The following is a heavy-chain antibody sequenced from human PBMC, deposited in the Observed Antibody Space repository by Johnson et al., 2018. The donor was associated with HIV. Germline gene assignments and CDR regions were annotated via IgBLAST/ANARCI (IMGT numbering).Heavy chain of an antibody. V-gene: IGHV3-43D*03. Sequence: VQLVDSGGDVVQPGGSLRLSCVASGFSFGHYAMHWVRQVPGKGLEWVSLISWDGSSSYYGDSLRGRFTVSRDNNKNSLYLQMDSLRIEDTALYYCARDSRIWAWGQGTMVTVSS. CDR1: GFSFGHYA. CDR2: ISWDGSSS. CDR3: ARDSRIWA. J-gene: IGHJ3*01. D-gene: IGHD3-16*01.